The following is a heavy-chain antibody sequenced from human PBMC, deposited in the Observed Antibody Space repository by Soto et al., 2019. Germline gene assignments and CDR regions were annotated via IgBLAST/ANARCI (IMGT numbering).Heavy chain of an antibody. CDR3: AHLGKIQLWSRVHNWFAP. CDR2: IYWDDDK. CDR1: GFSLSTSGVG. Sequence: SGPTLVNPTQTLTLTCTFSGFSLSTSGVGVGWIRQPPGKALEWLALIYWDDDKRYSPSLKSRLTITKDTSKNQVVLTMTSMDPVDTATFYCAHLGKIQLWSRVHNWFAPWGQGTLVTVSS. V-gene: IGHV2-5*02. J-gene: IGHJ5*02. D-gene: IGHD5-18*01.